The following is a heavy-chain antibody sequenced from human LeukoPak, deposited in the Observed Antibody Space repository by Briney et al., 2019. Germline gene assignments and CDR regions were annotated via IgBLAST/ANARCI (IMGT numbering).Heavy chain of an antibody. CDR1: GGSISSDSYY. D-gene: IGHD6-13*01. V-gene: IGHV4-39*07. CDR3: ARGSPTAAGTNWFDP. Sequence: PSETLSLTCTVSGGSISSDSYYWGWIRQPPGKGLEWIGSIYYSGSTYYNPSLKSRVTISVDTSKNQFSLKLSSVTAADTAVYYCARGSPTAAGTNWFDPWGQGTLVTVSS. CDR2: IYYSGST. J-gene: IGHJ5*02.